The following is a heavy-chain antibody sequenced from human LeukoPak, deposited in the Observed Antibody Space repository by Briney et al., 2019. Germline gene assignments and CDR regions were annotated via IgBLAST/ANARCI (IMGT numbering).Heavy chain of an antibody. D-gene: IGHD2-2*01. CDR1: GYSFTGYY. Sequence: ASVKVSCKASGYSFTGYYMHWVRQAPGQGLEWMGWINPYSGGTNYAQKFQGRVTMTRDTSISTAYMELSRLRSDDTAVYYCVRDRTEYCSSTSCPLDYWGQGTLVTVSS. V-gene: IGHV1-2*02. CDR2: INPYSGGT. CDR3: VRDRTEYCSSTSCPLDY. J-gene: IGHJ4*02.